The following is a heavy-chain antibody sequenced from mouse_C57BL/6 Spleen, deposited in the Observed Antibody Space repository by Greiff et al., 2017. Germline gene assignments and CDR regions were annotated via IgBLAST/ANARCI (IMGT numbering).Heavy chain of an antibody. CDR2: IDPNSGGT. Sequence: QVQLKQPGAELVKPGASVKLSCKASGYTFTSYWMHWVKQRPGRGLEWIGRIDPNSGGTKYNEKFKSKATLTVDKPSSTAYMQLSSLTSEDSAVYYCARSGYSNSPWFAYWGQGTLVTVSA. CDR1: GYTFTSYW. D-gene: IGHD2-5*01. V-gene: IGHV1-72*01. CDR3: ARSGYSNSPWFAY. J-gene: IGHJ3*01.